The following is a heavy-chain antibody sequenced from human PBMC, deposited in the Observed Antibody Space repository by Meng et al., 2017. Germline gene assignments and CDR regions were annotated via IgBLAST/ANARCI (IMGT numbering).Heavy chain of an antibody. CDR3: AKVKAVTDPEYRYFDY. J-gene: IGHJ4*02. V-gene: IGHV3-23*01. CDR2: ISCSGGST. Sequence: GESLKISCAASGFTFSSYAMSWVRQAPGKGLEWVSAISCSGGSTYYADSVKGRFTIPRDNPKNTLYLQMNNLRAEDTPVYYCAKVKAVTDPEYRYFDYWGQGTLVTVSS. CDR1: GFTFSSYA. D-gene: IGHD4-17*01.